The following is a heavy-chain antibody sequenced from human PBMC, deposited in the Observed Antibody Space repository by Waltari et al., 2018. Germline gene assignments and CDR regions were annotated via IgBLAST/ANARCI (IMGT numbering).Heavy chain of an antibody. CDR1: GVASLTTNTYY. J-gene: IGHJ3*01. Sequence: QVQLQESGPGLVKPSQTLSLNCSVSGVASLTTNTYYWTWIRQHPGKGLEWIGFALYTGRAYSHGSTYYNPSLKSRLDISIDTSKNQVSLRLTSVTAADTAIYYCARKMDTDSGAFDLWGRGTMVTVSS. CDR3: ARKMDTDSGAFDL. V-gene: IGHV4-31*11. CDR2: ALYTGRAYSHGST. D-gene: IGHD2-8*01.